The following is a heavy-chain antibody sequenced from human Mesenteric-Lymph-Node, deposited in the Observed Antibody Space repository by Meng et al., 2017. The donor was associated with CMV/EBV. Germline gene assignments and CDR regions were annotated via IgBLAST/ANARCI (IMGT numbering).Heavy chain of an antibody. CDR3: ASLPIRSPYCGGDCYFPAGDY. D-gene: IGHD2-21*01. J-gene: IGHJ4*02. CDR2: INHSGST. Sequence: SETLSLTCAVSGVSFSGYYWSWLRQPPGKGLEWIGEINHSGSTNYNPSLKSRVTISVDTSKNQFSLKLSSVTAADTAVYYCASLPIRSPYCGGDCYFPAGDYWGQGTLVTVSS. V-gene: IGHV4-34*01. CDR1: GVSFSGYY.